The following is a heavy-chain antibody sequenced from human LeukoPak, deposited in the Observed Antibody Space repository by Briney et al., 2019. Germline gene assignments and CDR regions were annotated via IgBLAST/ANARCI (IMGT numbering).Heavy chain of an antibody. CDR3: ARAHDRSGRPPHAFDI. Sequence: GGSLRLSCAASGFTFSSYSMNWVRQAPGKGLEWVSYISSSSSTIYYADSVKGRFTISRDNAKNSLYLQMNSLRAEDTAVYYCARAHDRSGRPPHAFDIWGQGTMVTVSS. CDR1: GFTFSSYS. J-gene: IGHJ3*02. D-gene: IGHD3-22*01. V-gene: IGHV3-48*01. CDR2: ISSSSSTI.